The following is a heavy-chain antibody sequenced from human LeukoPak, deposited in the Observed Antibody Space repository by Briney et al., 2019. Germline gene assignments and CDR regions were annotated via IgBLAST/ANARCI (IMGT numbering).Heavy chain of an antibody. CDR3: ARDVSGYPY. V-gene: IGHV3-48*02. CDR2: ISSTGSTI. Sequence: PGGSLRLSCVASGFTISTYNMNWVRQAPGKGLEWVSYISSTGSTIYYADSVKGRFAISRDNAQNSLYLQMSSLRDDDTAVYYCARDVSGYPYWGQGTLVTVSS. J-gene: IGHJ4*02. D-gene: IGHD5-12*01. CDR1: GFTISTYN.